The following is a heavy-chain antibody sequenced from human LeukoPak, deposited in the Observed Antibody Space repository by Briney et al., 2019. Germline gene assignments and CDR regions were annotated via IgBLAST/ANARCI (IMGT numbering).Heavy chain of an antibody. D-gene: IGHD3-22*01. CDR2: IYHSGST. CDR3: ARESGYYYDTRYFDY. Sequence: SGTLSLTCAVSGGSISSSNWWSWVRQPPGKGLEWIGEIYHSGSTNYNPSLKSRVTISVDKSKNQFSLKLSSVTAADTAVYYCARESGYYYDTRYFDYWGQGTLVTSPQ. V-gene: IGHV4-4*02. CDR1: GGSISSSNW. J-gene: IGHJ4*02.